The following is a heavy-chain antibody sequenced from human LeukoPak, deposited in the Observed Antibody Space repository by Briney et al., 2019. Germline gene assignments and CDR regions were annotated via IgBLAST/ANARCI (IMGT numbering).Heavy chain of an antibody. Sequence: GGSLRLSCAASGFTFTAYTMTWVRQAPGKGLEWVSSISTSTSYIYYADSVKGRFTISRDNAENSLYLQMNSLRAEDTALYYCARCRHSYDSSGFPHYWGQGTLVTVSS. D-gene: IGHD3-22*01. V-gene: IGHV3-21*04. CDR3: ARCRHSYDSSGFPHY. CDR1: GFTFTAYT. J-gene: IGHJ4*02. CDR2: ISTSTSYI.